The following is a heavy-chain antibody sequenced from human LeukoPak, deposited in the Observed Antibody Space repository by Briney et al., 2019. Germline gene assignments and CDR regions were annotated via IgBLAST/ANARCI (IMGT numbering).Heavy chain of an antibody. CDR1: GGSISSYY. Sequence: SETLSLTCTVSGGSISSYYWSWLRQPPGKGLEWIGYIYYSGSTNYNPSLKSRVTISVDTSKNQFSLKLSSVTAADTAVYYCARPVVGATTAFDIWGQGTMVTVSS. J-gene: IGHJ3*02. CDR2: IYYSGST. CDR3: ARPVVGATTAFDI. V-gene: IGHV4-59*01. D-gene: IGHD1-26*01.